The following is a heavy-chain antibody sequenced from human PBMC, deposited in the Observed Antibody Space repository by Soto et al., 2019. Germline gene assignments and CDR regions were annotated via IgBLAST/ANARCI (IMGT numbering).Heavy chain of an antibody. Sequence: SVKXSSKASGYTFTSYGLSWVRQAPGQGLXWMGRISAYDYNTNYAQKLQGRVTMTTDTSTSTAYMELRSLRSDDTAVYYCARVVGALGHWFDPWGQGTLVTVSS. CDR1: GYTFTSYG. V-gene: IGHV1-18*01. CDR2: ISAYDYNT. CDR3: ARVVGALGHWFDP. J-gene: IGHJ5*02. D-gene: IGHD1-26*01.